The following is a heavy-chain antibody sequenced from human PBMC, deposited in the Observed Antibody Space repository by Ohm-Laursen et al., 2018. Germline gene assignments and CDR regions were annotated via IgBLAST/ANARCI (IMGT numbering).Heavy chain of an antibody. Sequence: SETLSLTCTVSGGSITGYYWSWIRQPPGKGLEWIGEINHSGSTNYNPSLKSRVTISVDTSKNQFSLKLSSVTAADTAVYYCARVYVRSRSSTSYYFDYWGQGTLVTVSS. D-gene: IGHD2-2*01. J-gene: IGHJ4*02. CDR1: GGSITGYY. V-gene: IGHV4-34*01. CDR3: ARVYVRSRSSTSYYFDY. CDR2: INHSGST.